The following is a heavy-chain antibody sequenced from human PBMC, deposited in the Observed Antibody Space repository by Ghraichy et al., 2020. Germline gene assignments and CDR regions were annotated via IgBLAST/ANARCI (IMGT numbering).Heavy chain of an antibody. CDR3: AKEQGRFGELVSYNWFDH. J-gene: IGHJ5*02. CDR2: IRYDGSNK. V-gene: IGHV3-30*02. D-gene: IGHD3-10*01. CDR1: GFTFSSYG. Sequence: GGSLRLSCAASGFTFSSYGMHWVRQAPGKGLEWVSFIRYDGSNKYYADSVKGRFTISRDNSKNTLYLQMNSLRAEDTAVYYCAKEQGRFGELVSYNWFDHGGQGTLVTVSS.